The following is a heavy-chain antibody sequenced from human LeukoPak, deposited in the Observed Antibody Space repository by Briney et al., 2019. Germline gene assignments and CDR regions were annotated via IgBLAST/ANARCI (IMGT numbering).Heavy chain of an antibody. Sequence: GGSLRLSCAASGFTFSSYSMNWVRQAPGKGLEWVSSISSSSSYIYYADSVKGRFTISRDNAKNSLYLQMNSLRAEDTAVYYCARDQVWFGELLSLLDYWGQGTLVTVSS. V-gene: IGHV3-21*01. J-gene: IGHJ4*02. CDR3: ARDQVWFGELLSLLDY. D-gene: IGHD3-10*01. CDR2: ISSSSSYI. CDR1: GFTFSSYS.